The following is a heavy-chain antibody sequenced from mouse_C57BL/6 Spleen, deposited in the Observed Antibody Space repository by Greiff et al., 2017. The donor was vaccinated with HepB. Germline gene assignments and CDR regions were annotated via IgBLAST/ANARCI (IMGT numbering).Heavy chain of an antibody. CDR2: IHPNSGST. Sequence: VKLQESGAELVKPGASVKLSCKASGYTFTSYWMHWVKQRPGQGLEWIGMIHPNSGSTNYNEKFKSKATLTVDKSSSTAYMQRSSLTSEDSAVYYCARSGGNGLYYFDYWGQGTTLTVSS. D-gene: IGHD6-2*01. CDR3: ARSGGNGLYYFDY. V-gene: IGHV1-64*01. CDR1: GYTFTSYW. J-gene: IGHJ2*01.